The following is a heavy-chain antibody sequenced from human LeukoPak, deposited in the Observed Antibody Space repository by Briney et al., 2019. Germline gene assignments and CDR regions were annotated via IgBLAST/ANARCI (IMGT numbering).Heavy chain of an antibody. CDR1: GYTFTSCG. CDR3: ARANMITFGGVIVLDAFDI. D-gene: IGHD3-16*02. CDR2: ISAYNGNT. V-gene: IGHV1-18*01. Sequence: GASVKVSCKASGYTFTSCGISWVRQAPGQGLEWMGWISAYNGNTNYAQKLQGRVTMTTDTSTSTAYMELRSPRSDDTAVYYCARANMITFGGVIVLDAFDIWGQGTMVTVSS. J-gene: IGHJ3*02.